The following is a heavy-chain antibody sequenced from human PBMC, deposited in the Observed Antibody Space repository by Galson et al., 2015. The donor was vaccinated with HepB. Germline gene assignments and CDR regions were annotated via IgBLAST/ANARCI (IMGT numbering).Heavy chain of an antibody. CDR1: GYTFRSYW. CDR3: AKRATRRGSYQAFEY. D-gene: IGHD3-16*02. J-gene: IGHJ4*02. V-gene: IGHV5-51*03. Sequence: QSGAEVKKPGESLKISCRGLGYTFRSYWIGWVRQMPGKGLEWMGTIYPGDSLYPGDSETVYSPSFDGHITFSADKSTSTAYLQWSSLKASDTAIYYCAKRATRRGSYQAFEYWGQGTLVTVPS. CDR2: IYPGDSLYPGDSET.